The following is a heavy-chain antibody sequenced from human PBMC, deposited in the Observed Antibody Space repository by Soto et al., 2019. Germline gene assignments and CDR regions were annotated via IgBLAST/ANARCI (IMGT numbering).Heavy chain of an antibody. CDR1: GASISSSNW. Sequence: PSETLSLTCAVSGASISSSNWWSWVRQPPGKGLEWIGEIYHSGSTNYNPSLKSRVTISVDKSKNQFSLKLSSVTAADTAVYYCARTGYSTSEDWFDPWGQGTLVTVSS. V-gene: IGHV4-4*02. CDR2: IYHSGST. J-gene: IGHJ5*02. D-gene: IGHD6-13*01. CDR3: ARTGYSTSEDWFDP.